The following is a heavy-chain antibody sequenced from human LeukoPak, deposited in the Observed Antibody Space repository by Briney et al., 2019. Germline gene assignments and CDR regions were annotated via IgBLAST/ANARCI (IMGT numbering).Heavy chain of an antibody. Sequence: SQTLSLTCTVSGGSISSGDYYWSWIRQPPGKGLEWIGYIYYSGSTYYNPSLKRRVTITVDTSKNQFSLKLSSVTAADTAVYYCARLTVDTAMGYFDYWGQGTLVTVSS. CDR3: ARLTVDTAMGYFDY. J-gene: IGHJ4*02. D-gene: IGHD5-18*01. CDR2: IYYSGST. V-gene: IGHV4-30-4*08. CDR1: GGSISSGDYY.